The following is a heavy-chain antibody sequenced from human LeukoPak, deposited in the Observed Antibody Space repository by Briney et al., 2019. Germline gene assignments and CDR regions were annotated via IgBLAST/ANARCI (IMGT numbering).Heavy chain of an antibody. CDR1: GYTFTSCL. J-gene: IGHJ4*02. CDR3: ARDLFGAWTWDY. V-gene: IGHV1-46*01. CDR2: IHPGDGDR. Sequence: ASVKISCKTSGYTFTSCLIHWIRQAPGQGFEWVAKIHPGDGDRDYAQRFQGRVTMASDSSTTTVNMELTGLTSEDTAVYYCARDLFGAWTWDYWGQGTLITVSS. D-gene: IGHD2-21*02.